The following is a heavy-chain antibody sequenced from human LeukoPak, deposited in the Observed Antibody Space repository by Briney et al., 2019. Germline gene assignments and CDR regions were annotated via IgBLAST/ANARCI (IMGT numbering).Heavy chain of an antibody. CDR2: IRYDGSNK. CDR3: AKDSGGYYDFWSGYYQNLFDY. CDR1: GFTFSSYG. D-gene: IGHD3-3*01. J-gene: IGHJ4*02. V-gene: IGHV3-30*02. Sequence: GGSLRLSCAASGFTFSSYGMHWVRQAPGKGLEWVAFIRYDGSNKYYADSVKGRFTISRDNSKNTLYLQMNSLRAEDTAVYYCAKDSGGYYDFWSGYYQNLFDYWGQGTLVTVSS.